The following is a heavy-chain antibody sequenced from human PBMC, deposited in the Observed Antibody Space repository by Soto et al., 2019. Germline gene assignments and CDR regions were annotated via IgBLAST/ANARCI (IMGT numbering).Heavy chain of an antibody. V-gene: IGHV3-33*01. Sequence: QVQLVESGGGVVQPGRSLRLSCAASGFAFSRNAMHWVRQAPGGGLEWVAVIWFDGSEKYYADSVKGRFTISRDNSKNTLYLQMNSLRAEDTAVYYCASLYFYGSGTPDFWCQGTLVTVSS. CDR1: GFAFSRNA. J-gene: IGHJ4*02. D-gene: IGHD3-10*01. CDR2: IWFDGSEK. CDR3: ASLYFYGSGTPDF.